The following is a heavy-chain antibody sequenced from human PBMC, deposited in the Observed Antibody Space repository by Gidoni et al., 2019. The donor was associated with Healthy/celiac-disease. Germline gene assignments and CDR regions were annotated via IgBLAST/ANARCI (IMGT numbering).Heavy chain of an antibody. D-gene: IGHD3-10*01. V-gene: IGHV3-23*01. CDR2: ISGSGGSK. CDR1: GFTFSSYA. Sequence: EVQLLESGGGLVQPGGSLRLSCAASGFTFSSYAMSWVRQAPGKGLEWVSAISGSGGSKYYADSVKGRFTISRDNSKTTLYLQMNSLRAEDTAVYYCAKDTSTSLEGVISDDAFDIWGQGTMVTVSS. J-gene: IGHJ3*02. CDR3: AKDTSTSLEGVISDDAFDI.